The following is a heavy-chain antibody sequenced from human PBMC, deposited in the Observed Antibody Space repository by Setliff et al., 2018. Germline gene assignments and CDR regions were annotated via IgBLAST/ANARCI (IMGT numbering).Heavy chain of an antibody. D-gene: IGHD2-21*01. CDR3: TTSRAPRVVLAADFDL. Sequence: VSVKVSCKTSGFNFITYGFSWVRQAPGQGLEWMGWISPYSGETNNAQKFQDRLSVTADTSSKTIYMELRSLTSDDTAVYFCTTSRAPRVVLAADFDLWGQGTLVTVSS. J-gene: IGHJ4*02. V-gene: IGHV1-18*01. CDR2: ISPYSGET. CDR1: GFNFITYG.